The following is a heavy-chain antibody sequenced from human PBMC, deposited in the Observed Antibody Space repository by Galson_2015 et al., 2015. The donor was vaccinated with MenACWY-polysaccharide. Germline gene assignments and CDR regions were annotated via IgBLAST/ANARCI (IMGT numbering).Heavy chain of an antibody. V-gene: IGHV4-34*01. D-gene: IGHD2-2*01. Sequence: ETLSLTCAVSGGSFNGYYWSWIRQPPGKGLESIGEINHSGGANYNPSLKSRITISIDTSKNQFSLNLNSVTAADTAVYYCARPNGYCTSTSCYRIFNYWGQGTLLTVSS. CDR2: INHSGGA. J-gene: IGHJ4*02. CDR1: GGSFNGYY. CDR3: ARPNGYCTSTSCYRIFNY.